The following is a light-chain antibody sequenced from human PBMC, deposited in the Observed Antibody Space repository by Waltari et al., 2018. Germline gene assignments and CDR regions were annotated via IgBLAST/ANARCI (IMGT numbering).Light chain of an antibody. CDR3: QQRSNWPWT. J-gene: IGKJ1*01. Sequence: ELVLTQSPATLSLSPGERATLSCRASQSVSSYLAWYQQKPGQAPRLLIYDASNRATGIPARFSGSGSGTDFTLTISSLEPEDFAVYYCQQRSNWPWTLGQGTKVEIK. CDR2: DAS. V-gene: IGKV3-11*01. CDR1: QSVSSY.